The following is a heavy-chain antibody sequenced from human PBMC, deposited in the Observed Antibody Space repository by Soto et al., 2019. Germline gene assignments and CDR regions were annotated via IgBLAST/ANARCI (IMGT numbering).Heavy chain of an antibody. Sequence: GGSLRLSGAASGFTFSSYGMHWVRQAPGKGLEWVAVIWYDGSNKYYADSVKGRFTISRDNSKNTLYLQMNSLRAEDTAVYYCARDFSYGDYDRDFVDYWGQGTLVTVSS. CDR3: ARDFSYGDYDRDFVDY. D-gene: IGHD4-17*01. V-gene: IGHV3-33*01. CDR2: IWYDGSNK. J-gene: IGHJ4*02. CDR1: GFTFSSYG.